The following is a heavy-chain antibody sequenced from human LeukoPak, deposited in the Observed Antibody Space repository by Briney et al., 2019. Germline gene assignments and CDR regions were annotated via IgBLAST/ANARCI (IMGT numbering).Heavy chain of an antibody. J-gene: IGHJ6*03. CDR2: IDHSGSII. D-gene: IGHD6-13*01. Sequence: GGSLRLSCAVSGFTFSGSYMSWVRQAPGKGLEWVSGIDHSGSIIWYADSVKGRFTISRDNAKNSLSLQMNSLRAEDTAVYYCAREGYTSSWYTNYYYYMDVWGKGTTVTVSS. CDR1: GFTFSGSY. CDR3: AREGYTSSWYTNYYYYMDV. V-gene: IGHV3-11*01.